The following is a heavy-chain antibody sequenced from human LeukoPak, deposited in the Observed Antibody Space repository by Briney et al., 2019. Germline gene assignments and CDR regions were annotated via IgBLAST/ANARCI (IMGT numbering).Heavy chain of an antibody. CDR2: ISSSSSYI. D-gene: IGHD5-18*01. CDR3: ARDVVDTAMVMGLDFDY. Sequence: GGSLRLSCAASGFTFSSYSMNWVRQAPGKGLEWVSSISSSSSYIYYADSVKGRFTISRDNAKNSLYLQINSLRAEDTAVYYCARDVVDTAMVMGLDFDYWGQGTLVTVSS. V-gene: IGHV3-21*01. CDR1: GFTFSSYS. J-gene: IGHJ4*02.